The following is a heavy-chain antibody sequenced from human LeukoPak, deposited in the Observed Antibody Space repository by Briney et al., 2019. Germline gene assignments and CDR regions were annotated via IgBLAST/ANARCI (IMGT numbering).Heavy chain of an antibody. CDR1: GGSISSSSYY. J-gene: IGHJ3*02. Sequence: SETLSLTCTVSGGSISSSSYYWGWIRQPPGKGLEWIGRIYYSGSTYYNPSLKSRVTISVDTSKNQFSLKLSSVTAADTAVYYCARNHIVVVTAIPGAFDTWGQGTMVTVSS. D-gene: IGHD2-21*02. V-gene: IGHV4-39*01. CDR2: IYYSGST. CDR3: ARNHIVVVTAIPGAFDT.